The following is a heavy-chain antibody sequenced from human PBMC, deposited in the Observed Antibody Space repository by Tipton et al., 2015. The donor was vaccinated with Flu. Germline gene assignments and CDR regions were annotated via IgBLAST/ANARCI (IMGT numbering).Heavy chain of an antibody. V-gene: IGHV4-39*07. D-gene: IGHD2-15*01. CDR3: TRQVEAATRSSS. CDR1: GGPVSSSDFY. Sequence: TLSLTCTVSGGPVSSSDFYWDWVRQPPGKGPEWIGSIFHSGTTYYDLSLQSRVTISLDTSKNQFSLKMKSVTVADTAVYYCTRQVEAATRSSSWGQGTLVTVSS. J-gene: IGHJ4*02. CDR2: IFHSGTT.